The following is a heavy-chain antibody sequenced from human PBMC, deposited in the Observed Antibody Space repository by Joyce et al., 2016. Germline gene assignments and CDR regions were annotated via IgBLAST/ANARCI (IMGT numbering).Heavy chain of an antibody. CDR1: GFTFSCFS. J-gene: IGHJ4*02. Sequence: EVQLVESGGGLVKPGGCLRLSCAASGFTFSCFSMSWVRQGPGKGLERVSSLSISISYRKYTDSVKGQFTITRDNAKNSLYLQMNSLRVEDTAVYYCARSSYTNGIFDYWGQGTLVTVSS. CDR2: LSISISYR. D-gene: IGHD2-8*01. V-gene: IGHV3-21*01. CDR3: ARSSYTNGIFDY.